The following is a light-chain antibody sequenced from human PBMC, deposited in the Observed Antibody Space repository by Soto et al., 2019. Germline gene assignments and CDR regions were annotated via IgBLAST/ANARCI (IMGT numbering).Light chain of an antibody. V-gene: IGKV3-15*01. CDR3: QQYNNWWT. CDR2: GAS. J-gene: IGKJ1*01. Sequence: EIVMTQSPATLSVSPGERATLSCRASQSVSNNLAWYQKKPGQAPRLLIYGASTRATGIPARFSGSGSGTAFTITSSSLQSEDFAFYYCQQYNNWWTFGNETRVDIK. CDR1: QSVSNN.